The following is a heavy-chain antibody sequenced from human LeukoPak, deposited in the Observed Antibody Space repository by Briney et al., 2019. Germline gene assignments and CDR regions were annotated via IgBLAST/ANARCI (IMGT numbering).Heavy chain of an antibody. Sequence: GESLKISCKGSGYSFTSYWIGWVRQMPGKGLEWMGIIYPGDSDTRYSPSFQGQVTISADKSISTAYLQWSSLKASDTAMYYCARFRVAYRYYYGMDVWGQGTTVTVSS. J-gene: IGHJ6*02. D-gene: IGHD2-15*01. CDR3: ARFRVAYRYYYGMDV. CDR1: GYSFTSYW. V-gene: IGHV5-51*01. CDR2: IYPGDSDT.